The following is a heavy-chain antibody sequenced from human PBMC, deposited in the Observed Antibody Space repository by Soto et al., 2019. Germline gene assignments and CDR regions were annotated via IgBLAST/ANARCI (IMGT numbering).Heavy chain of an antibody. V-gene: IGHV3-21*06. D-gene: IGHD3-16*02. Sequence: EVQLVESGGGLVKPGGSLRLSCAASGFTFSFYNMNWVRQAPGKGLEWVSSIISSSSYIYYADSVKGRFTVSRDNAKNSLYLQMNSLGVEDTAVYYCGGDPPSTWGIYRPYYFDSGGQGTLVTVSS. CDR3: GGDPPSTWGIYRPYYFDS. CDR2: IISSSSYI. J-gene: IGHJ4*02. CDR1: GFTFSFYN.